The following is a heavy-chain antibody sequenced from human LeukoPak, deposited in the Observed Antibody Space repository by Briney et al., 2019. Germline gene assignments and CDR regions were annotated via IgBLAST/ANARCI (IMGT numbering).Heavy chain of an antibody. D-gene: IGHD4-17*01. Sequence: SETLSLTCTVSGGSISRSNYYWGWIRQPPGKGLEWIGNIYYTGNTYYNPSLKSRVTISVDTSKNPFSLKLSSVTAADTAVYYCARGQTTVTLLTYYYGMDVWGQGTTVTVSS. V-gene: IGHV4-39*01. CDR3: ARGQTTVTLLTYYYGMDV. CDR2: IYYTGNT. J-gene: IGHJ6*02. CDR1: GGSISRSNYY.